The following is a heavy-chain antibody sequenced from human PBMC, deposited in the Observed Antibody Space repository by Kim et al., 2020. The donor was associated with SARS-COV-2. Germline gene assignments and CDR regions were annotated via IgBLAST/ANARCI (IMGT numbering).Heavy chain of an antibody. J-gene: IGHJ3*02. CDR1: GGSIGSGDYS. D-gene: IGHD5-18*01. V-gene: IGHV4-30-4*01. CDR3: SRDPGYSYGYDAFDI. CDR2: IYRSGNT. Sequence: SETLSLTCSVSGGSIGSGDYSWNWIRQPPGKGLEWIGYIYRSGNTYYNPSLKGRVTISIDTFNNQFSLKLSSVTAADTAVYYCSRDPGYSYGYDAFDIWGQGTVVTASS.